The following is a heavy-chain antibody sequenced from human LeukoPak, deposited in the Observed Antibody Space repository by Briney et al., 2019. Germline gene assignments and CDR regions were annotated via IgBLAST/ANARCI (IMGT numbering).Heavy chain of an antibody. CDR3: ARARYPNYCSGGSCWFDP. CDR1: GYTFTGYY. V-gene: IGHV1-46*01. J-gene: IGHJ5*02. D-gene: IGHD2-15*01. Sequence: ASVKVSCKASGYTFTGYYMHWVRQAPGQGLEWMGIINPGGGSTSYAQKFQGRVTMTRDMSTSTVYMELSSLRSEDTAVYYCARARYPNYCSGGSCWFDPWGQGTLVTVSS. CDR2: INPGGGST.